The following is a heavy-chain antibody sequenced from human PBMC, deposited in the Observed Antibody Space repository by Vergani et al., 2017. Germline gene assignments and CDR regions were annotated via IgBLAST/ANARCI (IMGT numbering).Heavy chain of an antibody. CDR1: GGSISSGGYS. V-gene: IGHV4-30-2*01. CDR3: ARGGWGTVTTFFHYGMDV. CDR2: IYHSGST. Sequence: QLQLPESGSGLVKPSQTLSLTCAVSGGSISSGGYSWSWIRQPPGKGLEWIGYIYHSGSTYYNPSLKSRVTISVDRSKNQFSLKLSSVTAADTAVYYCARGGWGTVTTFFHYGMDVWGQGTTVTVSS. J-gene: IGHJ6*02. D-gene: IGHD4-17*01.